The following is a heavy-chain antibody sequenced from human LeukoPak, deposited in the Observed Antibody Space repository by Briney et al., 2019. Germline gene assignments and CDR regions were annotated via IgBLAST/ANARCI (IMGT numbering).Heavy chain of an antibody. CDR3: ANLIVVVPAAFPKNDY. V-gene: IGHV3-30*02. D-gene: IGHD2-2*01. CDR1: GFTFSSYG. J-gene: IGHJ4*02. CDR2: IRYDGSNK. Sequence: PGGSLRLSCAASGFTFSSYGMHWVRQAPGKGLEWVAFIRYDGSNKYYADSVKGRFTISRDNSKNTLYLQMNSLRAEDTAVYYCANLIVVVPAAFPKNDYWGQGTLVTVSS.